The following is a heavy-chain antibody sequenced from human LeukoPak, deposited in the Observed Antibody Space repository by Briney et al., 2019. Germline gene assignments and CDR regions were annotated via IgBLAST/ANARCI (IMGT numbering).Heavy chain of an antibody. V-gene: IGHV6-1*01. CDR2: TYYRSKWYN. CDR1: GDSVSRTGAA. J-gene: IGHJ4*02. CDR3: TRGGTGYCSSSNCYFDH. D-gene: IGHD2-2*01. Sequence: SQTLSLTCAISGDSVSRTGAAWNWIRQSPSRGLEWLGRTYYRSKWYNDYAVSLRSRITINPDTSKNQFSLQLNSVTPEDTAVYYCTRGGTGYCSSSNCYFDHWGQGTLVTVSS.